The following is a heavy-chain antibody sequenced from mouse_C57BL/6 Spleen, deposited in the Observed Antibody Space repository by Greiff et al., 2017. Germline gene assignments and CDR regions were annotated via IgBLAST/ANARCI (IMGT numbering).Heavy chain of an antibody. D-gene: IGHD2-5*01. Sequence: EVKLVESGGGLVKPGGSLKLSCAASGFTFSSYAMSWVRQTPEKRLEWVATISDGGSYTYYPDNVKGRFTISRDNAKNNLYLQMIHLKSEDTAMYYCARGGSYSNYVGYFDVWGTGTTVTVSS. CDR2: ISDGGSYT. CDR3: ARGGSYSNYVGYFDV. V-gene: IGHV5-4*03. J-gene: IGHJ1*03. CDR1: GFTFSSYA.